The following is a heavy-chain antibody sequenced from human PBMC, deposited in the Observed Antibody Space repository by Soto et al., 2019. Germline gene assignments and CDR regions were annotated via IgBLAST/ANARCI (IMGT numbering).Heavy chain of an antibody. CDR3: TRDPEGYDFWSAYSTGFDY. D-gene: IGHD3-3*01. CDR1: GFSFGDYA. J-gene: IGHJ4*02. Sequence: GGSLRLSCTASGFSFGDYAMSWFRQAPGKGLEWVGFIRSKAYGGTTEYAASVKGRFTISRDDSKSIAYLQMNSLKTEDTAVYYCTRDPEGYDFWSAYSTGFDYWGQGTLVTVSS. CDR2: IRSKAYGGTT. V-gene: IGHV3-49*03.